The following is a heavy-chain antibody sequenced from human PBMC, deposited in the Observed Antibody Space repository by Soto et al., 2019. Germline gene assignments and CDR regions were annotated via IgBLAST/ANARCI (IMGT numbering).Heavy chain of an antibody. CDR1: GGPLSSGSYY. J-gene: IGHJ4*02. CDR3: ARGVGSSPPRY. CDR2: IYASGSP. V-gene: IGHV4-61*01. Sequence: SETLSLTCTVSGGPLSSGSYYWSWVRQPPGHELEWIGYIYASGSPYYNPSLRSRVTISADTSKNQISLKLTSPTAADTAVYYCARGVGSSPPRYWGRGTLVTVSS. D-gene: IGHD1-26*01.